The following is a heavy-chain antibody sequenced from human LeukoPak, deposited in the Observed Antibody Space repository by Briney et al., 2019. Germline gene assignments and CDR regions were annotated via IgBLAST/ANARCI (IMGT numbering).Heavy chain of an antibody. Sequence: SETLSLTCTVSGGSTSGYYWSWIRQPPGKGLEWIGYIYYSGSTNYNPSLKSRVTISVDTSKNQFSLKLSSVTAADTAVYYCARRLGATYSYGSLYFDYWGQGTLVTVSS. V-gene: IGHV4-59*08. CDR2: IYYSGST. CDR1: GGSTSGYY. CDR3: ARRLGATYSYGSLYFDY. J-gene: IGHJ4*02. D-gene: IGHD5-18*01.